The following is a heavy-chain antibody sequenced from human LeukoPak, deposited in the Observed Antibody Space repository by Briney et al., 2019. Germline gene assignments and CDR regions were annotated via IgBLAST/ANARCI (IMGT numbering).Heavy chain of an antibody. V-gene: IGHV3-30-3*01. Sequence: GGSLRLSCAASGFTFSSYAMDWVRQAPGKGLEWVAAMSYDGSNKYYADSVKGRFTISRDNAKNSLYLQMNSLRAEDTAVYYCARDDEAGAYSSSWYKRWFDPWGQGTLVTVSS. CDR1: GFTFSSYA. CDR2: MSYDGSNK. CDR3: ARDDEAGAYSSSWYKRWFDP. J-gene: IGHJ5*02. D-gene: IGHD6-13*01.